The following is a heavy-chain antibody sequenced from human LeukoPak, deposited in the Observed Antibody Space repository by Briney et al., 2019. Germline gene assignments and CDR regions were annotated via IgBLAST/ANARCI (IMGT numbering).Heavy chain of an antibody. CDR3: AKALAVVVPWGNY. Sequence: GESLRLSCAASEFTFSNFAMSWVRQAPGKGLEWVSATSGSGVSTYYVDSVKGRFTISRDNSKNTLYLQMNSLRAEDTAVYYCAKALAVVVPWGNYWGQGTLVTVSS. V-gene: IGHV3-23*01. CDR1: EFTFSNFA. D-gene: IGHD2-15*01. J-gene: IGHJ4*02. CDR2: TSGSGVST.